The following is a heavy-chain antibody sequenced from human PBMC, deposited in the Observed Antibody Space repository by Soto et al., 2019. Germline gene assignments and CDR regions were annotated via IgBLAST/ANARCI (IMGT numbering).Heavy chain of an antibody. CDR2: ISAYNGNT. D-gene: IGHD1-26*01. Sequence: QVQLVQSGAEVKKPGASVKVSCKASGYTFTSYGISWVRQAPGQGLEWMGWISAYNGNTNYAQKLQGRVTMTTDTSTITAYMELRSLRSDDTAVYYCARVMGGSYYDYYYGMDVWGQGTTVTVSS. J-gene: IGHJ6*02. V-gene: IGHV1-18*01. CDR1: GYTFTSYG. CDR3: ARVMGGSYYDYYYGMDV.